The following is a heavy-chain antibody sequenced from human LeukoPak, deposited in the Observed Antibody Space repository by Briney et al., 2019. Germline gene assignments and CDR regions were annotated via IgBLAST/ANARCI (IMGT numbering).Heavy chain of an antibody. CDR2: ISDDGINK. Sequence: GGSLRLSCAASGFTFSSYAMHWVRQAPGKGLEWVAVISDDGINKYYADSVKGRFTISRDNSKNTLYLQMNSLRAEDTAVYFCERDRYSSGWYDTNWFDPWGQGTLVTVSS. D-gene: IGHD6-19*01. J-gene: IGHJ5*02. CDR1: GFTFSSYA. CDR3: ERDRYSSGWYDTNWFDP. V-gene: IGHV3-30-3*01.